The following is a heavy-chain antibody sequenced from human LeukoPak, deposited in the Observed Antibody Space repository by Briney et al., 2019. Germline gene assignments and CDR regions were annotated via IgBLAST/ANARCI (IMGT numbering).Heavy chain of an antibody. Sequence: SETLSLTCSVSGGSISSSYWSWIRQPAGKGLEWIGRIFHSGSTNYNPSLKSRVIMSVDTSKNQFSLKLTSVTAADTAVYYCARGAWFDPWGLGTLVTVSS. CDR1: GGSISSSY. CDR3: ARGAWFDP. V-gene: IGHV4-4*07. CDR2: IFHSGST. J-gene: IGHJ5*02.